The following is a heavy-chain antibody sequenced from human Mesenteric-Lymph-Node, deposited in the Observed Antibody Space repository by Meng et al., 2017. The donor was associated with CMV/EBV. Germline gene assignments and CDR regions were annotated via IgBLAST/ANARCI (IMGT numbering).Heavy chain of an antibody. CDR1: GFTFSSYA. Sequence: GESLKISCAASGFTFSSYAMSWVRQAPGKGLEWVSVIYSGGSSTYYADSVKGRFTISRDNSKNTLYLQMNSLRAEDTAVYYCASEVFGRFDYWGQGTLVTVSS. J-gene: IGHJ4*02. CDR2: IYSGGSST. D-gene: IGHD3-3*01. V-gene: IGHV3-23*03. CDR3: ASEVFGRFDY.